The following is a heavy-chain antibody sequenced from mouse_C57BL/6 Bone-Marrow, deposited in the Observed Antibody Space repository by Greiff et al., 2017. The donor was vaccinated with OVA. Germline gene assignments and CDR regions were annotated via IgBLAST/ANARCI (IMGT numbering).Heavy chain of an antibody. CDR1: GYAFSSYW. Sequence: LVESGASVKISCKASGYAFSSYWMNWVKQRPGKGLEWIGQIYPGDGDTNYNGKFKGKATLTADKSSSTAYMQLSSLTSEDSAVYFCAREGTSYLWYFDVWGTGTTVTVSS. V-gene: IGHV1-80*01. D-gene: IGHD5-5*01. CDR2: IYPGDGDT. J-gene: IGHJ1*03. CDR3: AREGTSYLWYFDV.